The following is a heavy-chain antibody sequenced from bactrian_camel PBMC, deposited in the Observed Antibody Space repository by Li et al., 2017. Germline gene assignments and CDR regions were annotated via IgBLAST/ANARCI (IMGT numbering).Heavy chain of an antibody. CDR2: IISDGSI. Sequence: HVQLVESGGGSVQAGGSLRLSCAASGYTYSSCSMGWYRQAPGKERELVSIIISDGSIKYAESVKGRFTLTQDNAKNTVYLQMNSVKTEDTGMYYCVKDLFRGAPVDQGWSTRADFGYWGQGTQVTVS. CDR1: GYTYSSCS. J-gene: IGHJ6*01. D-gene: IGHD5*01. CDR3: VKDLFRGAPVDQGWSTRADFGY. V-gene: IGHV3S53*01.